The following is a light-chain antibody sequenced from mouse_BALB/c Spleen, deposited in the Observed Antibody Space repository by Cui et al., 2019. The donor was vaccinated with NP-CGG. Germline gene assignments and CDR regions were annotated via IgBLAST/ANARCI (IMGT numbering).Light chain of an antibody. CDR3: ALWYSNHWV. CDR2: VIN. J-gene: IGLJ1*01. V-gene: IGLV1*01. Sequence: QAVVTQESALTTSPGETVTLTCRSSTGAVTTSNHANWVQEKPDHLFTGLIGVINNRAPGVPARFSGSLIGDKAALTITGAQTEDEAIYFCALWYSNHWVFGGGTKLTVL. CDR1: TGAVTTSNH.